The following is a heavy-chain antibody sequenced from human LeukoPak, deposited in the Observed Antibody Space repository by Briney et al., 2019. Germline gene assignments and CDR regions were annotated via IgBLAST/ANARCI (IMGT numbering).Heavy chain of an antibody. Sequence: SVKVSCKASGGTFTSSAFSWVRQAPGQGLEWMGRIIPVLEIKNYAQNFQGRVTITADKSTSTAYLELRSLTSADTAVYYCASYRGGRGYSFDYWGQGTLVTVSS. CDR1: GGTFTSSA. J-gene: IGHJ4*02. CDR2: IIPVLEIK. V-gene: IGHV1-69*04. D-gene: IGHD6-25*01. CDR3: ASYRGGRGYSFDY.